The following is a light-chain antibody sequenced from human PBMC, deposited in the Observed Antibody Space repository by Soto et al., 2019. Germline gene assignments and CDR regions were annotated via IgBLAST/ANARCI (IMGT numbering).Light chain of an antibody. J-gene: IGLJ2*01. CDR2: DVT. Sequence: QSALTQPASVSGSPGQSITISCTGTDSDVGAYNYVSWYQQHPGKAPKLIIYDVTYRPSGVSNRFSASKSGDTASLTISGLRAEDEADYYCSSYTSNDTLVFGGGTQLTVL. V-gene: IGLV2-14*03. CDR3: SSYTSNDTLV. CDR1: DSDVGAYNY.